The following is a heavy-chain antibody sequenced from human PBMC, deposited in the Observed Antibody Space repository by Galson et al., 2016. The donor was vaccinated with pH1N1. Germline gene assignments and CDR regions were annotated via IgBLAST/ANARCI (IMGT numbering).Heavy chain of an antibody. V-gene: IGHV1-18*01. Sequence: SVKVSCKASGYTFTSNGISWVRQAPGQGLEWMGWINVDTGNTVHAQKLQDRVTMTTDTPTKTAYMELRSLKSDDTAVYYCARAGNCDGDRCYGNGLDVWGQGTTVTVSS. CDR1: GYTFTSNG. CDR3: ARAGNCDGDRCYGNGLDV. CDR2: INVDTGNT. J-gene: IGHJ6*02. D-gene: IGHD2-21*01.